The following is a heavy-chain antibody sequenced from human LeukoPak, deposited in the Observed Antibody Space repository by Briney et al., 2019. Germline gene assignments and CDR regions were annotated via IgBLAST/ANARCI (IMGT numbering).Heavy chain of an antibody. J-gene: IGHJ4*02. CDR1: GFTLSSSW. Sequence: GGSLRLSCAASGFTLSSSWMHWVRRAPGKGLVWVSRINGDGNIISYADSVKGRFIISRDNAKNTLYLQMNSLRAEDTAVYYCAKGLELESRFEYWGQGTLVTVS. D-gene: IGHD1-7*01. CDR3: AKGLELESRFEY. V-gene: IGHV3-74*01. CDR2: INGDGNII.